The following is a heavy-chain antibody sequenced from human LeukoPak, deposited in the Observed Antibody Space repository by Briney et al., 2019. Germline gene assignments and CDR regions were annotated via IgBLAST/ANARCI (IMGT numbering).Heavy chain of an antibody. CDR1: GFTFSSYS. V-gene: IGHV3-21*01. D-gene: IGHD4-17*01. CDR3: PRDVAGDGDPSYFDY. J-gene: IGHJ4*02. Sequence: PGGSLRLSCGASGFTFSSYSMNWVRQAPGKGLEWVSSISSSSSYIYYADSVKGRFTISRDNAKNSLYLQMNSLRAEDTAVYYCPRDVAGDGDPSYFDYWGQGTLVTVSS. CDR2: ISSSSSYI.